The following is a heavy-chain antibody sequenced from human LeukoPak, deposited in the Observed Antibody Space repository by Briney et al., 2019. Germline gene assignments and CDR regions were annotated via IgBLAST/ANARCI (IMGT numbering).Heavy chain of an antibody. CDR3: ARYYGRYMDV. D-gene: IGHD4-17*01. Sequence: SETLSLTCTVSGDSINSYFWSWIRQPPGKGLEWIGYMYYDGYTNYNPSLKSRVTISVDTSKNQFSLKLTSVTAADTAVYYCARYYGRYMDVWGKGTTVTISS. CDR2: MYYDGYT. J-gene: IGHJ6*03. V-gene: IGHV4-59*01. CDR1: GDSINSYF.